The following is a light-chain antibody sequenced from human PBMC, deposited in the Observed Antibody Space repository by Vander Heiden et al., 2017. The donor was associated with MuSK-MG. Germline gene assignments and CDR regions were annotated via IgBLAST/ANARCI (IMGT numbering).Light chain of an antibody. V-gene: IGKV1-NL1*01. CDR2: AAS. CDR3: QQHFDTSGLT. CDR1: QGIRNS. Sequence: DIQMTQTPSSLSASVGDRVTITCRASQGIRNSLAWYQHKPGKAPRLLLSAASTLASGVPSRFSGSGSGAEYTLTISSLQPEDFATYYCQQHFDTSGLTFGGGTKVEIK. J-gene: IGKJ4*01.